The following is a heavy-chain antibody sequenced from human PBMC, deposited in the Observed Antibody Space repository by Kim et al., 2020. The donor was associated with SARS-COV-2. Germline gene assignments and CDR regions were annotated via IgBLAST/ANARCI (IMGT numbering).Heavy chain of an antibody. CDR2: ISYDGNNK. CDR3: VRDYYGSGSFDY. V-gene: IGHV3-30*04. CDR1: GFTFSRYA. Sequence: GGSLRLSCAASGFTFSRYAMHWVRQAPGKGLEWVAVISYDGNNKFYADSVKGRFTISRDNSRNTLYLQMNSLLTEDTAVFYCVRDYYGSGSFDYWGQGTLVTVSS. J-gene: IGHJ4*02. D-gene: IGHD3-10*01.